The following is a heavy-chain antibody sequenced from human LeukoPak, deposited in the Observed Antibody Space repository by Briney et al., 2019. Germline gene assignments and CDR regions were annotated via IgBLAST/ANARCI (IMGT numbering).Heavy chain of an antibody. CDR3: ARRLDTSMVRGGSFDY. D-gene: IGHD5-18*01. V-gene: IGHV4-39*01. CDR2: IYYSGST. CDR1: GGYISSSSYY. J-gene: IGHJ4*02. Sequence: SETLSLTCTVSGGYISSSSYYWGWVRQPPGKGLEWIGNIYYSGSTYYNPSLKSRVSVSEDTSKNQFSLKLSSVTAADTAVYYCARRLDTSMVRGGSFDYWGQGILVTVSS.